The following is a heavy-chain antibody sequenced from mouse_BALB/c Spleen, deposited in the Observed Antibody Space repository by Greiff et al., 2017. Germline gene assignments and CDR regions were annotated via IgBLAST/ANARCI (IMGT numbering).Heavy chain of an antibody. Sequence: EVQLQQSGTVLARPGASVKMSCKASGYSFTSYWMHWVKQRPGQGLEWIGAIYPGNSDTSYNQKFKGKAKLTAVTSASTAYMELSSLTNEDSAVYYCTKDYGNDEGYFDVWGAGTTVTVSS. V-gene: IGHV1-5*01. D-gene: IGHD2-2*01. CDR2: IYPGNSDT. CDR3: TKDYGNDEGYFDV. J-gene: IGHJ1*01. CDR1: GYSFTSYW.